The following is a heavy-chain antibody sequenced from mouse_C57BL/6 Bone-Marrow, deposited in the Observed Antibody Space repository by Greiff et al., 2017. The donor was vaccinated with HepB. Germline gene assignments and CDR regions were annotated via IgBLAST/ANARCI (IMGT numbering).Heavy chain of an antibody. CDR1: GFTFSSYA. J-gene: IGHJ3*01. Sequence: DVMLVESGGGLVKPGGSLKLSCAASGFTFSSYAMSWVRQTPEKRLEWVATISDGGSYTYYPDNVKGRFTISRDNAKNNLYLQMSHLKSEDTAMYYCARDPLITTRAYWGQGTLVTVSA. CDR2: ISDGGSYT. V-gene: IGHV5-4*01. CDR3: ARDPLITTRAY. D-gene: IGHD1-1*01.